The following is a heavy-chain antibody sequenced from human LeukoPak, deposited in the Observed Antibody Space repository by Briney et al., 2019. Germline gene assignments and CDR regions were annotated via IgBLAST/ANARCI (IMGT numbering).Heavy chain of an antibody. D-gene: IGHD3-10*01. CDR3: ARVGPGSVWLGEGYWFDP. Sequence: SETLSLTCTVSGGSISSYYWSLIRQPPGKGLEWIGYISDSGSTNYNPSLKSRVTISVDTSKNQFSLKLSSVTAADTAVYYCARVGPGSVWLGEGYWFDPWGQGTLVTVSS. CDR1: GGSISSYY. J-gene: IGHJ5*02. CDR2: ISDSGST. V-gene: IGHV4-59*12.